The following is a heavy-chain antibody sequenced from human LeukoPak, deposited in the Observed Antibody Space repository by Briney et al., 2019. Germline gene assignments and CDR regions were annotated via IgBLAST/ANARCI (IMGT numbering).Heavy chain of an antibody. V-gene: IGHV1-24*01. CDR2: FDPRIGGT. CDR1: GYSLTELS. J-gene: IGHJ4*02. D-gene: IGHD2-2*02. Sequence: ASVKVSCKVSGYSLTELSMHWVRQAPGKGLEWMGGFDPRIGGTYFAQNFQGRVTLTEDTSTDTSSMELRSLKSDDTAVYYCTTSDRQFCSPSSCYMPFDYWGQGSLVTVSS. CDR3: TTSDRQFCSPSSCYMPFDY.